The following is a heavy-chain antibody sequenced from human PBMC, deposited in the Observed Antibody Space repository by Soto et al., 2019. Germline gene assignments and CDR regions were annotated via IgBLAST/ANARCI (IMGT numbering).Heavy chain of an antibody. D-gene: IGHD1-7*01. V-gene: IGHV3-74*01. Sequence: EVQLVESGGGLVQPGGSLRLSCAASGFTFSSYWMHWVRQAPGKGLVWVSRINSDGSSTSYADSVKGRFTISRDNAKNTLDLQMNSLRAEDTAVYYCARVAPYNWNYVGSGYYYYYYGMDVWGQGTTVTVSS. CDR2: INSDGSST. CDR3: ARVAPYNWNYVGSGYYYYYYGMDV. J-gene: IGHJ6*02. CDR1: GFTFSSYW.